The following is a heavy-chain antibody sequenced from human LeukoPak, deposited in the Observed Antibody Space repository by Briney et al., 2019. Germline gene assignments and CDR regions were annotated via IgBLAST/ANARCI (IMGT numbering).Heavy chain of an antibody. CDR1: EFTFSSYW. V-gene: IGHV3-74*01. J-gene: IGHJ4*02. Sequence: GGSLRLSCAASEFTFSSYWMHWVRQAPGKGLVWVSRINSDGSSTSYADSVKGRFTISRDNAKNTLYLQMNSLRAEDTAVYYCARESGRYCSGAGCYAFDYWGQGTLVTVSS. D-gene: IGHD2-15*01. CDR2: INSDGSST. CDR3: ARESGRYCSGAGCYAFDY.